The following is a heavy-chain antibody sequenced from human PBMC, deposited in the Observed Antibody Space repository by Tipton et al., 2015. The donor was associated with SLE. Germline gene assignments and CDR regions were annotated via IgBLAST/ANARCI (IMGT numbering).Heavy chain of an antibody. D-gene: IGHD1-20*01. CDR2: IYYSGST. V-gene: IGHV4-61*01. CDR1: GYSISSSYY. J-gene: IGHJ5*02. CDR3: ARFQGNWNWFDP. Sequence: TLSLTCTVSGYSISSSYYWSWIRQPPGKGLEWIGYIYYSGSTNYNPSLKSRVTISVDTSKNQFSLKLSSVTAADTAVYYCARFQGNWNWFDPWGQGTLVTVSS.